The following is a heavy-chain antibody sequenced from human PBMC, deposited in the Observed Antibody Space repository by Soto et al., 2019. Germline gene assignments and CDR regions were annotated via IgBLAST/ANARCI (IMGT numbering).Heavy chain of an antibody. CDR2: ISADNTKT. Sequence: GASVKVSFKASGYTFTNYDFNWVRQAPGQVVEWMGWISADNTKTNSAQKFQDRLTMSTDTSTGTAYMELRSLRSDDTAVYYCARWATVTHDYWGQGTLVTVSS. CDR3: ARWATVTHDY. V-gene: IGHV1-18*01. J-gene: IGHJ4*02. CDR1: GYTFTNYD. D-gene: IGHD4-17*01.